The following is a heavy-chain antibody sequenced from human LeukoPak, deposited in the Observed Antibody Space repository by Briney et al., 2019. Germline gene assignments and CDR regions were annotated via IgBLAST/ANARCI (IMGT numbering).Heavy chain of an antibody. V-gene: IGHV3-64*01. D-gene: IGHD3-16*02. Sequence: GGSLRLSCAASGFTFSSYAMHWVRQAPGKGLEYVSAISSNGGSTYYANSVKGRFTISRDNSKNTLYLQMNSLRAEDTAVYYCAKSFLGGVIVSFDYWGQGTLVTVSS. J-gene: IGHJ4*02. CDR3: AKSFLGGVIVSFDY. CDR2: ISSNGGST. CDR1: GFTFSSYA.